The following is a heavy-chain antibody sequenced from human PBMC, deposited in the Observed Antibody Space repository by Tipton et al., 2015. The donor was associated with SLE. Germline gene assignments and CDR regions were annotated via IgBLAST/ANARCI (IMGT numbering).Heavy chain of an antibody. D-gene: IGHD1-26*01. Sequence: TLSLTCTVSGGSISSYYWSWIRQPPGKGLEWIAYIYPSGRTHYNPSLKSRVTISVDTSKNQFSLKLSSVAAADTAVYYCARAGGLWEPIPFFDYWGQGTLVTVSS. CDR3: ARAGGLWEPIPFFDY. J-gene: IGHJ4*02. CDR1: GGSISSYY. V-gene: IGHV4-4*08. CDR2: IYPSGRT.